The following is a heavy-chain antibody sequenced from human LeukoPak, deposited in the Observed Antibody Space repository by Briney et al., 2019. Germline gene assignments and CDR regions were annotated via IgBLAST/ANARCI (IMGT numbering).Heavy chain of an antibody. CDR3: AKHSGSYFIYYVDS. V-gene: IGHV3-23*01. D-gene: IGHD1-26*01. CDR2: ISNTAYNT. CDR1: GFTFSSYG. Sequence: GGSLRVSCGASGFTFSSYGMSWVRQAPGKGLEWVSTISNTAYNTYYADSVKGRFTISRDNSANTVSLQMNSLRAEDTALYYCAKHSGSYFIYYVDSWGQGTQVTVSS. J-gene: IGHJ4*02.